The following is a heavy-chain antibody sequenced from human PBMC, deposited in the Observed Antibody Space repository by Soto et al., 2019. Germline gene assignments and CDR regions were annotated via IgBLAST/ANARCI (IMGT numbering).Heavy chain of an antibody. CDR3: ASHPGGGGY. CDR1: GFTVSNNY. J-gene: IGHJ4*02. D-gene: IGHD3-10*01. V-gene: IGHV3-53*01. CDR2: IYSGGYT. Sequence: EVQLVESGGGLIQPGGSLRLSCTVSGFTVSNNYMSWVRQAPGKGLEGVSVIYSGGYTAYGDSVKGRFTISRDNSKNTPILQRKTEGPAGRAVFYCASHPGGGGYWGQGTLVTVSS.